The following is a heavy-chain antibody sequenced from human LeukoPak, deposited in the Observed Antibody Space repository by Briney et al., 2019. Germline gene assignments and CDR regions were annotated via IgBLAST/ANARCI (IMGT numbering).Heavy chain of an antibody. CDR3: SKTERRRIGS. D-gene: IGHD1-1*01. Sequence: GGSRRLSCASSGFTFTYHWMSWVRQAPGKGLEWVANMNEHGTSQFYGAAVQGRFTISRDNARHSVSLHMTSLRGEDTAIYFCSKTERRRIGSWS. CDR1: GFTFTYHW. CDR2: MNEHGTSQ. V-gene: IGHV3-7*01. J-gene: IGHJ5*01.